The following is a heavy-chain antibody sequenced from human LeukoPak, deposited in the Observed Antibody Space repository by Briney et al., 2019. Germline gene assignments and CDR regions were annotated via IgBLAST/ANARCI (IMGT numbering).Heavy chain of an antibody. CDR2: IFYSGNT. D-gene: IGHD6-6*01. CDR3: ATTARHCSDY. J-gene: IGHJ4*02. V-gene: IGHV4-30-4*08. CDR1: GGSINSGDYY. Sequence: SETLSLTCTVSGGSINSGDYYWTWIRQPPGKGLEWIGYIFYSGNTYYNPSLKSRVIISIDTSKNQFSLRLSSVTAADTAVYYCATTARHCSDYWGQGTLVTVSS.